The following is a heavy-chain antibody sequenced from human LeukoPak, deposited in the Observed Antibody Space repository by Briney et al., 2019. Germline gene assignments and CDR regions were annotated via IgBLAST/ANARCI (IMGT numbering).Heavy chain of an antibody. CDR3: ATSTPGYCSSTSCSNYYYYYMDV. J-gene: IGHJ6*03. D-gene: IGHD2-2*01. V-gene: IGHV1-69*01. Sequence: SVKVSCKASGGTFSSYAISWVRQAPGQGLEWMGGIIPIFGTANYAQKFQGRVTITADESTSSAYMELSSLRSEDTAVYYCATSTPGYCSSTSCSNYYYYYMDVWGKGTTVTVSS. CDR1: GGTFSSYA. CDR2: IIPIFGTA.